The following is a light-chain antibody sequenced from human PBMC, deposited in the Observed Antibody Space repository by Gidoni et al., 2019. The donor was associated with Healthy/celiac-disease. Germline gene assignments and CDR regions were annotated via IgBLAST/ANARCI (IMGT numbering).Light chain of an antibody. CDR1: ALQKQY. Sequence: SYELTQPPSVSVSPGQTARITCSGDALQKQYAYWYQQKPGQAPVLVIYKDSERPSGIPDRFSGSSSGTTVTLTISGVQAEDEADYYCQSADSSGTYPVVFGGGTKLTVL. CDR2: KDS. CDR3: QSADSSGTYPVV. V-gene: IGLV3-25*03. J-gene: IGLJ2*01.